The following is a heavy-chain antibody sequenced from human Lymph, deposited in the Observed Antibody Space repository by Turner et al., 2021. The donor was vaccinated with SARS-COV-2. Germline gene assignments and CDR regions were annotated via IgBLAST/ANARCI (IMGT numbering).Heavy chain of an antibody. J-gene: IGHJ4*02. D-gene: IGHD3-22*01. Sequence: QLQLQESGPGLVKPSETLSLTCTVSVCSISSSSYYWGWIRQPPGKGLEWIGNIYYSGSTYYNPSLKSRVTISVDTSKNQFSLKLSAVTAADTAVYYCARNDRVVVQSFDYWGQGTLVIVSS. V-gene: IGHV4-39*01. CDR3: ARNDRVVVQSFDY. CDR2: IYYSGST. CDR1: VCSISSSSYY.